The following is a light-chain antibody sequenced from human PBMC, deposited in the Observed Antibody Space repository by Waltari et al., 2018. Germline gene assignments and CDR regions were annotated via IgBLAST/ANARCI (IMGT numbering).Light chain of an antibody. J-gene: IGLJ3*02. V-gene: IGLV2-23*01. CDR2: DDI. CDR3: SSYAGDRTWV. Sequence: QSALTQPASVSGSPGQSITISCIGVSNDVGSYSLVSWYQHHPDKAPKLLIYDDIKRPSRVSDRCPGSRPGNTASLTISGLQAEDEAVYFCSSYAGDRTWVFGGVTKLAVL. CDR1: SNDVGSYSL.